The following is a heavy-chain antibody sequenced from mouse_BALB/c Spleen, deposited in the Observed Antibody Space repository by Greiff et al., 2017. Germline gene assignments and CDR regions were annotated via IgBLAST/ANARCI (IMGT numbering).Heavy chain of an antibody. Sequence: VQLKESGAELVKPGASVKLSCTASGFNIKDTYMHWVKQRPEQGLEWIGRIDPANGNTKYDPKFQGKATITADTSSNTAYLQLSSLTSEDTAVYYCARSPVITTAQYYYAMDYWGQGTSVTVSS. CDR1: GFNIKDTY. V-gene: IGHV14-3*02. CDR3: ARSPVITTAQYYYAMDY. D-gene: IGHD1-2*01. CDR2: IDPANGNT. J-gene: IGHJ4*01.